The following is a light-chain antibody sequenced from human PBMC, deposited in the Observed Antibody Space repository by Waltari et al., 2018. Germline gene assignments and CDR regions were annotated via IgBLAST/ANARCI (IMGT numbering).Light chain of an antibody. CDR2: DVT. V-gene: IGLV2-14*03. Sequence: QSALTQPASVSGSLGQSITISCTGSSDDVGRYKFVSWYQQHPGKVPKLLIFDVTDRPSGVSDRFSGSKSGNTASLTISGLQPEDEADYYCSSHTTSSTLVFGGGTRVTVL. CDR1: SDDVGRYKF. CDR3: SSHTTSSTLV. J-gene: IGLJ2*01.